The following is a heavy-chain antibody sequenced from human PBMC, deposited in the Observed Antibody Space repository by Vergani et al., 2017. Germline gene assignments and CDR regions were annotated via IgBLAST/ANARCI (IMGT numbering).Heavy chain of an antibody. Sequence: QVQLVQSGAEVKKPGSSVKVSCKASGGTFSSYAISWVRQAPGQGLEWMGGIIPIFGTANYEQKFQGRVTITADESTRTAYMELSSLRSEDTAVYYCARNNFGPAAIQLRGYYFDYWGQGTLVTVSS. J-gene: IGHJ4*02. CDR1: GGTFSSYA. D-gene: IGHD2-2*02. CDR2: IIPIFGTA. V-gene: IGHV1-69*01. CDR3: ARNNFGPAAIQLRGYYFDY.